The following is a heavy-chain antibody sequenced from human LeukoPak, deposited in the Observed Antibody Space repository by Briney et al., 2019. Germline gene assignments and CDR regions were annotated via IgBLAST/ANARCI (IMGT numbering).Heavy chain of an antibody. J-gene: IGHJ4*02. D-gene: IGHD5-18*01. V-gene: IGHV3-53*04. CDR2: IQSGGSI. CDR3: ARMSSIGYSYVGFDY. CDR1: GFTVSRNY. Sequence: GGSLRLSCAVSGFTVSRNYMYWVRQAPGEGLEWVPVIQSGGSIFYADSVKGRFTISRHNSKNTLYLQMNSLRPEDSAVYYCARMSSIGYSYVGFDYWGQGTVVTVSS.